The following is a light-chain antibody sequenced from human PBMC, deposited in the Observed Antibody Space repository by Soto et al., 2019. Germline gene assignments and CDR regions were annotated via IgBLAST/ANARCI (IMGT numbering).Light chain of an antibody. CDR3: QHHNTWLWT. Sequence: EIVMTQSPATLSVSPGERATLSCRASQNVKSNLAWYQQKPGQAPRLLMYDASTRAAGIPARFSGSGSGTEFTLTISSLQSEDFAVYYCQHHNTWLWTFGQGTKVEIK. CDR1: QNVKSN. CDR2: DAS. J-gene: IGKJ1*01. V-gene: IGKV3-15*01.